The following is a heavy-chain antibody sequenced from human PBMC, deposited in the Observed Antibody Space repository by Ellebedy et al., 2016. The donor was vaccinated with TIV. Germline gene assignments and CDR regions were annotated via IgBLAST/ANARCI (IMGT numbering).Heavy chain of an antibody. CDR2: IYHSGST. CDR3: ARDPRLGGMDV. Sequence: SETLSLXXAVSGGSIGSGGYSWSWIRQPPGKGLEWIGYIYHSGSTYYNPSLKSRVTISVDRSKNQFPLKLNSVTAADTAVYYCARDPRLGGMDVWGQGTTVTVSS. V-gene: IGHV4-30-2*01. J-gene: IGHJ6*02. CDR1: GGSIGSGGYS. D-gene: IGHD3-16*01.